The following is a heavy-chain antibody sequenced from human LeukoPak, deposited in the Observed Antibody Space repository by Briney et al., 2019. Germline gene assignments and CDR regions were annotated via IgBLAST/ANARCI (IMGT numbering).Heavy chain of an antibody. V-gene: IGHV3-30*18. Sequence: PGGSLRLACAASGFIFNTYGMHWVCQAPGQGLDGVSVISHDGSYKYYADSVKGRFTISRDNSKNTLYVQMNSLRAEDTAVYYCAKGVYYDFWSGFDWGQGTLVTVSS. D-gene: IGHD3-3*01. J-gene: IGHJ4*02. CDR3: AKGVYYDFWSGFD. CDR1: GFIFNTYG. CDR2: ISHDGSYK.